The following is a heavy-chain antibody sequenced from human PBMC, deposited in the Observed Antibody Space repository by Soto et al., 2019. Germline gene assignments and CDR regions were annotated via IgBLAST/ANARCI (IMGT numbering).Heavy chain of an antibody. D-gene: IGHD3-16*02. V-gene: IGHV3-7*03. Sequence: GGSLRLSCAASGFKFSDYWMSWVRQAPGKGLEWVGNIKHDTSEAHYADSVKGRFTITRDNIKNFLFLQMNGLRSDDTASYYCARDGLLFSGPYRPARFDYWGLGTLVTVSS. CDR1: GFKFSDYW. CDR3: ARDGLLFSGPYRPARFDY. CDR2: IKHDTSEA. J-gene: IGHJ4*02.